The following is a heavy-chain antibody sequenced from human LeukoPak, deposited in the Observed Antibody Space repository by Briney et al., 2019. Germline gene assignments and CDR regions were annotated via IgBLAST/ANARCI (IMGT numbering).Heavy chain of an antibody. J-gene: IGHJ2*01. CDR2: IHHSGST. CDR1: GYSISSGYY. D-gene: IGHD3-3*01. V-gene: IGHV4-38-2*01. Sequence: PSETLSLTCAVSGYSISSGYYWGWIRQPPGKGLEWIGNIHHSGSTYYNPSLKSRVTISVDTSKNQFSLKLSSVTAADTAVYYCARVGDFWSLGYFDLWGRGTLVTVSS. CDR3: ARVGDFWSLGYFDL.